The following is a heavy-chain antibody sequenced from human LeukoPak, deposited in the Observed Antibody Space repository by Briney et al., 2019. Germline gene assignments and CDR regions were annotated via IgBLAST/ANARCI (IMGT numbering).Heavy chain of an antibody. D-gene: IGHD6-19*01. J-gene: IGHJ4*02. CDR3: AKGRTEGGTLALDY. V-gene: IGHV3-23*01. CDR2: ISGSGGNT. Sequence: PGGSLRLACTVSGFTVSSNSWSWVRQAPGKGLEWVSGISGSGGNTYYTDSVRGRLSISRDNSKNTLYLQVNSLRAEDTAVYYCAKGRTEGGTLALDYWGQGTLVTVSS. CDR1: GFTVSSNS.